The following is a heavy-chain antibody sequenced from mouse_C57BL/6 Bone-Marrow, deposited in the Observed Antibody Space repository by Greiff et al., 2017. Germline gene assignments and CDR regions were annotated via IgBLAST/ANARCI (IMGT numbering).Heavy chain of an antibody. CDR1: GYTFTSYW. D-gene: IGHD1-1*01. Sequence: QVQLQQPGAELVKPGASVKLSCKASGYTFTSYWMHWVKQRPGQGLEWIGELDPSDSYTNYNQKFKGKSTLTVDKSSSTAYMQLSSLTSEDSARYYCASAHYGSSYDWYFGVWGTGTTVTVTS. V-gene: IGHV1-69*01. CDR2: LDPSDSYT. CDR3: ASAHYGSSYDWYFGV. J-gene: IGHJ1*03.